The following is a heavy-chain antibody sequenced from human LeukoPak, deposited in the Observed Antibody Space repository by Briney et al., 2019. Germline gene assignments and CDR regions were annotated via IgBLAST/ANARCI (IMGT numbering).Heavy chain of an antibody. D-gene: IGHD3-16*01. CDR1: GFTFSSYW. V-gene: IGHV3-7*03. J-gene: IGHJ6*02. CDR3: ARNQQLGGHSYYYYGMDV. Sequence: GGSLRLSCAASGFTFSSYWMSWVRQAPGKGLEWVANIKQDGSQKYYVDSVKGRFTISRDNAKNSLYLQMNSLRADDTAIYYCARNQQLGGHSYYYYGMDVWGQGTTVTVSS. CDR2: IKQDGSQK.